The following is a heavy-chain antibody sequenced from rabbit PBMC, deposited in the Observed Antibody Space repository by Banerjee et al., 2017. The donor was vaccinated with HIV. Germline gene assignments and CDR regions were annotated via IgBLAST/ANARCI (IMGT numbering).Heavy chain of an antibody. V-gene: IGHV1S45*01. D-gene: IGHD4-1*01. CDR2: IDAVSSGST. CDR3: ARETNDGWGHFNL. J-gene: IGHJ4*01. Sequence: QEQLEESGGDLVKPEGSLTLTCTASAFSFSNKYVMCWVRQAPGKRPEWIACIDAVSSGSTQYASWVNGRFTISRSTSLNTVDLKMTSLTAADTATYFCARETNDGWGHFNLWGPGTLVTVS. CDR1: AFSFSNKYV.